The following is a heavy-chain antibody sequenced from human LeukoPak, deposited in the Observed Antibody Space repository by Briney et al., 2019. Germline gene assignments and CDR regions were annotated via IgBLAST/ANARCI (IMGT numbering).Heavy chain of an antibody. J-gene: IGHJ4*02. CDR2: INPNSGDT. Sequence: GAPVKVSCKASGYTFTGYYIHWVRQAPGLGLEWMGWINPNSGDTNYAQKFQGRVTMTRDTSINTAYMELSSLRSDDTAVYYCARGGALDMVAIAICENWGQGTLVTVSS. D-gene: IGHD5-12*01. CDR1: GYTFTGYY. V-gene: IGHV1-2*02. CDR3: ARGGALDMVAIAICEN.